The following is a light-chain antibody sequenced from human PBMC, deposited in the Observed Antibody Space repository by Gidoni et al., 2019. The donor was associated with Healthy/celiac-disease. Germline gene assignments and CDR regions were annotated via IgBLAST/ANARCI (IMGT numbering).Light chain of an antibody. CDR3: QQYGSSPLT. J-gene: IGKJ4*01. Sequence: IVLTQPPATLSLSPGERATLSCRASQSVSSSYLAWYQQKPGQAPRLLIYGASSRATSIPDRFGGSLSGTDFTLTISRLEPEDFAVYYCQQYGSSPLTFGGGTKVEIK. V-gene: IGKV3-20*01. CDR1: QSVSSSY. CDR2: GAS.